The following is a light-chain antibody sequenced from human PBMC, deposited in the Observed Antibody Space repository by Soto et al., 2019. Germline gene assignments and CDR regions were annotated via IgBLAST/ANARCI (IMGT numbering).Light chain of an antibody. V-gene: IGLV2-8*01. J-gene: IGLJ1*01. CDR1: SSDVGGFNY. CDR2: EVN. CDR3: SSYAGSNNPPYV. Sequence: QSALTQPPSASGSPGQSVTISCTETSSDVGGFNYVSWHQQHPGKAPKLILYEVNKRPSGVPDRFSDSKSGNTASLTVSGLQAEDEADYYCSSYAGSNNPPYVFGTGTKVTVL.